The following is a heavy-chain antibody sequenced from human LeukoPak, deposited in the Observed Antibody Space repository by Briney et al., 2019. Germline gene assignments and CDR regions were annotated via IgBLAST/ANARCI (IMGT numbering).Heavy chain of an antibody. Sequence: QSGGSLRLSCAASGFTFDDYAMHWVRQAPGKGLEWVSGISWNSGSIGYADSVKGRFTISRDNAKNSLYLQMNSLRAEDTALYYCAGGRYYDSSGYWSSIDYWGQGTLVTVSS. CDR3: AGGRYYDSSGYWSSIDY. D-gene: IGHD3-22*01. J-gene: IGHJ4*02. V-gene: IGHV3-9*01. CDR1: GFTFDDYA. CDR2: ISWNSGSI.